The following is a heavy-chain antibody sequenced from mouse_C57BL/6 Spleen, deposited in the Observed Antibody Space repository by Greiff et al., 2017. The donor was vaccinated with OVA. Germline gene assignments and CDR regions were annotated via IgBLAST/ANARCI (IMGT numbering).Heavy chain of an antibody. CDR2: IYPGDGDT. Sequence: QVQLQQSGPELVKPGASVKISCKASGYAFSSSWMNWVKQRPGKGLEWIGRIYPGDGDTNYNGKFKGKATLTADKSSSTAYMQLSSLTSEDSAVYFCARGVGSSYEDYWGQGTTLTVSS. CDR3: ARGVGSSYEDY. J-gene: IGHJ2*01. V-gene: IGHV1-82*01. D-gene: IGHD1-1*01. CDR1: GYAFSSSW.